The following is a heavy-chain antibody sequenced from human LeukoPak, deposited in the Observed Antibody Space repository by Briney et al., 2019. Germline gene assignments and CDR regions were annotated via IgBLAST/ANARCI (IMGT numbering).Heavy chain of an antibody. CDR3: ARDRSSSWYFDY. V-gene: IGHV3-33*01. CDR2: IWYDGSNK. CDR1: GFTFSSYG. J-gene: IGHJ4*02. D-gene: IGHD6-13*01. Sequence: GGSLRLSCAPSGFTFSSYGMHWVRQAPGKGLEWVADIWYDGSNKYYADSVNGRFTISRDNSKNTLYLQMNSLRAEDTAVYYCARDRSSSWYFDYWGQGTLVTVSS.